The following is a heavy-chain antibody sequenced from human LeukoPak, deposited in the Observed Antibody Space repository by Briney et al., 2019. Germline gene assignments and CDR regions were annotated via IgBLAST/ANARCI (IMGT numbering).Heavy chain of an antibody. J-gene: IGHJ6*01. D-gene: IGHD1-7*01. CDR2: TVSEIDGGTT. CDR1: GFTFNYAW. Sequence: PGGYLRLSCAASGFTFNYAWMSWVRQVPGKGQEWVGQTVSEIDGGTTDYAAPVKGRFTISRDDSKSTLYLQMNSLKIEDTAVYYCTTDEDWNYARKDVWGQGATVIVSS. CDR3: TTDEDWNYARKDV. V-gene: IGHV3-15*04.